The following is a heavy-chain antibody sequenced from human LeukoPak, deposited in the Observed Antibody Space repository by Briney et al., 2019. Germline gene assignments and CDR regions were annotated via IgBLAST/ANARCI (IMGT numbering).Heavy chain of an antibody. D-gene: IGHD6-13*01. CDR2: IYYSGST. J-gene: IGHJ4*02. CDR1: GGSISSYY. CDR3: ARGAYSSSWYEVY. V-gene: IGHV4-59*01. Sequence: SETLSLTCTVSGGSISSYYWSWIRQPPGKGLEWIGYIYYSGSTNYNPSLKSRVTISVDTSKNQFSLKLSSVTAADTAVYYCARGAYSSSWYEVYWGQGTLVTVSS.